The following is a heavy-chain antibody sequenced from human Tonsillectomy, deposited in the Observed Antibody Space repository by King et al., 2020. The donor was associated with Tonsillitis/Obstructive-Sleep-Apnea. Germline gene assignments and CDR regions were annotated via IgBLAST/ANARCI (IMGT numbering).Heavy chain of an antibody. Sequence: VQLVESGGGVVQPGRSLRLSCAASGFTFSSYAMHWVRQAPGKGLEWVAVISYDGSNKYYADSVKGRFTISRDNSKNTLYLQMNSLRAEDTAVYYCARELGRVPGKWDYWGQGTLVTVSS. CDR2: ISYDGSNK. D-gene: IGHD2-2*01. CDR3: ARELGRVPGKWDY. V-gene: IGHV3-30*04. J-gene: IGHJ4*02. CDR1: GFTFSSYA.